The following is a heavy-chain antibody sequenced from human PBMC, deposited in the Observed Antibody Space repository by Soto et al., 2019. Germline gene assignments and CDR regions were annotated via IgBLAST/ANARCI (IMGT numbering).Heavy chain of an antibody. V-gene: IGHV3-21*01. J-gene: IGHJ4*02. CDR3: ARGTYSSSWYGKFDY. D-gene: IGHD6-13*01. CDR1: GFTFSSYS. Sequence: GGSLRLSCAASGFTFSSYSMNWVRQAPGKGLEWVSSISSSSSYIYYADSVKGRFTISRDNAKNSLYLQMNSLRAEDTAVYYCARGTYSSSWYGKFDYWGQGTLVTVSS. CDR2: ISSSSSYI.